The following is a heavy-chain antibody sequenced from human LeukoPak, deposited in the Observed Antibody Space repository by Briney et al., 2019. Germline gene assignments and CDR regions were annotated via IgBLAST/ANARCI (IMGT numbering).Heavy chain of an antibody. CDR3: ARCKTANWFDP. J-gene: IGHJ5*02. V-gene: IGHV3-48*03. Sequence: GGSLRLSCAASGFTFSSYEMNWVRQAPGKGLEWVSYISSSGSTIYYADSVKGRFTISRDNAKNSLYLQMNSLRAEDTAVHYCARCKTANWFDPWGQGTLVTVSS. D-gene: IGHD2-21*02. CDR1: GFTFSSYE. CDR2: ISSSGSTI.